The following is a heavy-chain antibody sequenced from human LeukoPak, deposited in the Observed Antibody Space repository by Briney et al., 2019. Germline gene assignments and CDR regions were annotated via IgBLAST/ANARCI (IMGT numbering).Heavy chain of an antibody. CDR1: GCTFTTSA. CDR2: INAGSGDT. CDR3: ARDQSLGSYPDY. D-gene: IGHD3-10*01. J-gene: IGHJ4*02. Sequence: ASVKVSCKASGCTFTTSAMHWVRQAPGQRIEWMGWINAGSGDTKYSQKFQGRVTFTRDTSASTAYMALSSLRFEDTAVYFCARDQSLGSYPDYWGQGTLVTVSS. V-gene: IGHV1-3*01.